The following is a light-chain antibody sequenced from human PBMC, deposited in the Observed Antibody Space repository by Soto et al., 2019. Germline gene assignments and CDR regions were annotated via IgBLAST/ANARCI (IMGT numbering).Light chain of an antibody. CDR2: AVS. Sequence: QSVLTQPASVSGSPGQSITISCTGTNSDVGGYNYVSWYQQHPGKAPKLVIYAVSNRPSGVSNRFSGSKSGNTATLTISGLQAEDEADYYCCSYTVSGTYVFGTGTKVTVL. V-gene: IGLV2-14*01. CDR3: CSYTVSGTYV. CDR1: NSDVGGYNY. J-gene: IGLJ1*01.